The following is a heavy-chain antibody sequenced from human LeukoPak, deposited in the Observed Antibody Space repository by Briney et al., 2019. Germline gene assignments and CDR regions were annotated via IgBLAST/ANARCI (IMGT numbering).Heavy chain of an antibody. CDR3: ARLGGRFDY. D-gene: IGHD2-15*01. V-gene: IGHV4-34*01. CDR1: GGSFSGYY. J-gene: IGHJ4*02. Sequence: SETLSLTCAVYGGSFSGYYWSWIRQPPRKGLEWIGEINHSGSTNYNPSLKSRVTISVDTSKNQFSLKLSSVTAADTAVYYCARLGGRFDYWGQGTLVTVSS. CDR2: INHSGST.